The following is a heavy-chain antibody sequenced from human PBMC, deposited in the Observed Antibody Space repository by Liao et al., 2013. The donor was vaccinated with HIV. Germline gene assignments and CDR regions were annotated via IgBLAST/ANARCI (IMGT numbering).Heavy chain of an antibody. D-gene: IGHD3-10*01. CDR2: IYTSGRT. CDR3: ARDMWYGSGPFDP. CDR1: GTSISTYD. Sequence: QVQLQESGPGLVKPSETLSLTCTVSGTSISTYDWTWIRQPAGKRLEWIGHIYTSGRTTYNTSLRSRVTISVDTSKNQVSLKLNSVTAADTAMYFCARDMWYGSGPFDPWGQGTLVTVSS. V-gene: IGHV4-4*07. J-gene: IGHJ5*02.